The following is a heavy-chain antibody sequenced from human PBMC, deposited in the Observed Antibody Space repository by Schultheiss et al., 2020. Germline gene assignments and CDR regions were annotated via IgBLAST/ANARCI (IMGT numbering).Heavy chain of an antibody. Sequence: GGSLRLSCTASGFTFDDYGMIWVRQAPGKGLEWVSAISGSGGSTYYADSVKGRFTISRDNSKNTLYLQMNSLRAEDTAVYYCARAGRMTTVTTVVDYWGQGTLVTVSS. CDR1: GFTFDDYG. CDR3: ARAGRMTTVTTVVDY. J-gene: IGHJ4*02. CDR2: ISGSGGST. D-gene: IGHD4-11*01. V-gene: IGHV3-23*01.